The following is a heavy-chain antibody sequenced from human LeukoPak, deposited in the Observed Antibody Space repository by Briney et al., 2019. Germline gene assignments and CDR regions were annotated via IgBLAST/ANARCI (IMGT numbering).Heavy chain of an antibody. V-gene: IGHV3-21*01. CDR2: ISSSSYI. D-gene: IGHD5-18*01. CDR1: GFTFSSYS. CDR3: AREGYSLLLGAFDI. Sequence: PGGSLRLSCAASGFTFSSYSMNWVRQAPGKGLEWVSSISSSSYIYYADSVKGRFTISRDNAKNSLYLQMNSLRAEDTAVYYCAREGYSLLLGAFDIWGQGTMVTVSS. J-gene: IGHJ3*02.